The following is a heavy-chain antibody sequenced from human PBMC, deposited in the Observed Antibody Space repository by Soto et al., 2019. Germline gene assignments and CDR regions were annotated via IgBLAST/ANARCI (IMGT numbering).Heavy chain of an antibody. J-gene: IGHJ6*02. Sequence: QVQLVQSGAEVKKPGSSVKVSCKASGGTFSSYTISWVRQAPGQGLEWMGRIIPILGIANYAQKFHGRVTITADKSTSTAYMELSSLRSEDTAVYYCADIAAAATGYDYYGMDVWGQGTTVTVSS. CDR1: GGTFSSYT. V-gene: IGHV1-69*02. CDR3: ADIAAAATGYDYYGMDV. CDR2: IIPILGIA. D-gene: IGHD6-13*01.